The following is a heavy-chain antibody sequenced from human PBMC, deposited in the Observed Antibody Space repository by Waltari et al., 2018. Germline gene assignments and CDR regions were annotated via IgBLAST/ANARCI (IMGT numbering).Heavy chain of an antibody. CDR3: AREVDYIWGSYRKGGWFDP. D-gene: IGHD3-16*02. CDR1: GGSFSGYP. CDR2: INHSGST. V-gene: IGHV4-34*01. J-gene: IGHJ5*02. Sequence: QVQLQQWGAGLLKPSETLSLTGAVDGGSFSGYPWSWIRHPPGKGLGWLGDINHSGSTNYNPSLKSRVTISVEPSQNQFSLKLSSVTAAAPAVYYCAREVDYIWGSYRKGGWFDPWGQGTLVTVSS.